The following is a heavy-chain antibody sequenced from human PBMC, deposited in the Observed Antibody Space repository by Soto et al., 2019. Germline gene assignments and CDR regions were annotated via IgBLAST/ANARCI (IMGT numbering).Heavy chain of an antibody. D-gene: IGHD2-2*02. Sequence: PGGSLRLSCAASGFMFSDYYMTWIRQTPVRGLEWVAYINTIGDTNYADSVRGRFTIYRDNARNSVFLQMNSLRLEDSVVYYCARGHYSMDVWGQGTAVTVSS. CDR2: INTIGDT. V-gene: IGHV3-11*03. CDR1: GFMFSDYY. J-gene: IGHJ6*02. CDR3: ARGHYSMDV.